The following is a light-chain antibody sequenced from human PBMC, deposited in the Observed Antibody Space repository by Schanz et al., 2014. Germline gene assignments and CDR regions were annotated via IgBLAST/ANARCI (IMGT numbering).Light chain of an antibody. CDR1: ESITNW. V-gene: IGKV1-5*01. J-gene: IGKJ1*01. CDR3: QQYSSYWA. CDR2: DAS. Sequence: DIQMTQSPSTLSASVGDRVTITCRASESITNWLAWYQQKPGKPPKVLISDASSLESGVPSRFSGSGSGTEFTLTISSLQPDDFATYYCQQYSSYWAFGQGTKVEIK.